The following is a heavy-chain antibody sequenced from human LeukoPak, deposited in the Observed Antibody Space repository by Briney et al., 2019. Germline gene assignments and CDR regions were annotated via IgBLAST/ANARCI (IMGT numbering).Heavy chain of an antibody. CDR1: GGTFSSYA. CDR3: ARGLVGDSGSYF. D-gene: IGHD1-26*01. V-gene: IGHV1-69*05. J-gene: IGHJ4*02. CDR2: IIPIFGTA. Sequence: GSSVKVSCKASGGTFSSYAISWVRQAPGQGLEWVGGIIPIFGTANYAQKFQGRVTITTDESTSTAYMELSSLRSEDTAVYYCARGLVGDSGSYFWGQGTLVTVSS.